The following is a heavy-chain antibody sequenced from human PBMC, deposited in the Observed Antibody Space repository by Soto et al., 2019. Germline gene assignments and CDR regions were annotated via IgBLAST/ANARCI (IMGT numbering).Heavy chain of an antibody. CDR2: ISGSGGST. J-gene: IGHJ4*02. D-gene: IGHD6-19*01. V-gene: IGHV3-23*01. CDR1: GFTFSSYA. Sequence: GGSLRLSCAASGFTFSSYAMSWARQAPGKGLEWVSAISGSGGSTYYADSVKGRFTISRDNSKNTLYLQMNSLRAEDTAVYYCAKDLGYSSGWYLFDYWGQGTLVTVSS. CDR3: AKDLGYSSGWYLFDY.